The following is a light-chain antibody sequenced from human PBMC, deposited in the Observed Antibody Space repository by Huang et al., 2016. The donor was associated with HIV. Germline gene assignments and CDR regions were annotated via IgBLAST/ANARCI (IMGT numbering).Light chain of an antibody. CDR3: HQYNNWLLS. J-gene: IGKJ4*01. CDR1: RSVSTK. Sequence: EIVMTQSPATLSVSPGERVTLSCRANRSVSTKLSWYQQRPGQAPRLLIYGSATSAPGIPARFSGSGSGTDFSLTISSLQSEDFALYYCHQYNNWLLSFGGGTRVDI. CDR2: GSA. V-gene: IGKV3-15*01.